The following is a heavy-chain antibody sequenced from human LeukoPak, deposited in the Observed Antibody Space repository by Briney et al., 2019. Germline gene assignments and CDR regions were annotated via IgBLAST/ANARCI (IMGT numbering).Heavy chain of an antibody. CDR1: ACTFTNSY. V-gene: IGHV3-15*01. D-gene: IGHD6-13*01. Sequence: GGSLRLSCGASACTFTNSYMMWVRQAPGKGPEWVGLIKSKPDGGTTDYAAPVKGRFTISRDESANKLYLQMNGLKTEDTGVYYCTAGHYSSLWGQGTLVTVSS. J-gene: IGHJ4*02. CDR3: TAGHYSSL. CDR2: IKSKPDGGTT.